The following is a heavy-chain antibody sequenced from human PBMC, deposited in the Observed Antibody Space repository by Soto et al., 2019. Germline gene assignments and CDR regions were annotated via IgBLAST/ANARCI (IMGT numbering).Heavy chain of an antibody. J-gene: IGHJ4*02. Sequence: QVQLVESGGGVVQPGRSLRLFCAASGFTFSSYVMHWVRQSPGKGLEWVAVISYDGSNKYYADSVKGRFTISRDHSKNTLYLQMKSLRTEDTAVYYCARDGPSGSGYFDYWGQGTLVTVSS. CDR2: ISYDGSNK. CDR3: ARDGPSGSGYFDY. V-gene: IGHV3-30-3*01. D-gene: IGHD1-26*01. CDR1: GFTFSSYV.